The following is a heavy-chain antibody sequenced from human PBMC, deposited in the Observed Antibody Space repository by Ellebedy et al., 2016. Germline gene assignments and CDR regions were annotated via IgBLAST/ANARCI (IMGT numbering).Heavy chain of an antibody. CDR1: GFTFSSYA. CDR3: AKDRVEMATIQATEFDY. CDR2: ISGSGGST. D-gene: IGHD5-24*01. J-gene: IGHJ4*02. Sequence: GESLKISXAASGFTFSSYAMSWVRQAPGKGLEWVSAISGSGGSTYYADSVKGRFTISRDNSKNTLYLQMNSLRAEDTAVYYCAKDRVEMATIQATEFDYWGQGTLVTVSS. V-gene: IGHV3-23*01.